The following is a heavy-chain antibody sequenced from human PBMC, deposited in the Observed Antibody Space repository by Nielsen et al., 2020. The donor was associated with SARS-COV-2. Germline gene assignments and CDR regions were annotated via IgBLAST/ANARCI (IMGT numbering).Heavy chain of an antibody. CDR3: ASHGTFDH. J-gene: IGHJ4*02. V-gene: IGHV3-7*01. Sequence: GESLKISYAASGFSFSSYWMSWVRQAPGEGLEWVANIKEDGSEKNYVDSVKGQFTISRDNAKNSLYLQINSLRIEDTALYYCASHGTFDHWGQGALVTVSS. CDR2: IKEDGSEK. D-gene: IGHD1-1*01. CDR1: GFSFSSYW.